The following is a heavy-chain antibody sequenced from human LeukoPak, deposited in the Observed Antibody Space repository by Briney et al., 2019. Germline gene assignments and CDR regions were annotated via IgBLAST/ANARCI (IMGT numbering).Heavy chain of an antibody. V-gene: IGHV3-23*01. D-gene: IGHD1-26*01. CDR1: GFTFSSYA. CDR3: AKGDTTWELPHDH. J-gene: IGHJ4*02. CDR2: ISGSGGST. Sequence: GGSLRLSCAVSGFTFSSYAMNWVRQAPGKGLEWVSAISGSGGSTYYADSVKGRFTISRDKSKNTLYLQMNSLRAEDTAVYYCAKGDTTWELPHDHWGQGTLVAVSS.